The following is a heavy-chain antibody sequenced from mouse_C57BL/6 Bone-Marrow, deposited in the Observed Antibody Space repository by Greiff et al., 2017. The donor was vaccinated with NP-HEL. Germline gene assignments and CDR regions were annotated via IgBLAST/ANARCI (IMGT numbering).Heavy chain of an antibody. CDR3: ARSPLYDGYYGFDY. CDR1: GFTFTDYY. Sequence: VQLKESGGGLVQPGGSLSLSCAASGFTFTDYYMSWVRQPPGKALEWLGFIRNKANGYTTEYSASVKGRFTISRDNSQSILYLQMNALRAEDSATYYCARSPLYDGYYGFDYWGQGTPLTVSS. V-gene: IGHV7-3*01. J-gene: IGHJ2*01. D-gene: IGHD2-3*01. CDR2: IRNKANGYTT.